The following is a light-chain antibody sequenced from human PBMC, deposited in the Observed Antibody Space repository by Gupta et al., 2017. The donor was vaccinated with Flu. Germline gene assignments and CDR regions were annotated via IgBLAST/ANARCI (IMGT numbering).Light chain of an antibody. CDR1: QTVDCSY. Sequence: DIVLTQSPGSLSLSPGERATLSCRASQTVDCSYIAWYQQQPGQAPRLLIYAASSRATGIPDRFSGSGSGTDFTLTISRLEPEDFAVYYCQHYVSSPAYTFGQGTKLEI. V-gene: IGKV3-20*01. CDR2: AAS. J-gene: IGKJ2*01. CDR3: QHYVSSPAYT.